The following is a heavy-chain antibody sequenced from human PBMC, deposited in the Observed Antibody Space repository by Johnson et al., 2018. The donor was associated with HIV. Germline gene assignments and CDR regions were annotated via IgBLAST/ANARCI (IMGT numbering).Heavy chain of an antibody. CDR1: GFTFSSYA. CDR3: ARVITMIGVVIGDI. J-gene: IGHJ3*02. CDR2: ISGSGGST. D-gene: IGHD3-22*01. V-gene: IGHV3-23*04. Sequence: VQLVESGGGVFQPGRSLRLSCEASGFTFSSYAMSWVRQAPGKGLEWVSAISGSGGSTYYADSVKGRFTISRDNSKNTLYLQMNSLRAEETAGYYCARVITMIGVVIGDIWGQGTMVTVSS.